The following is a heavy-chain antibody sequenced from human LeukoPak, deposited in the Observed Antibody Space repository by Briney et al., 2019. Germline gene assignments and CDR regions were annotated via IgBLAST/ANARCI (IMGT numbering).Heavy chain of an antibody. J-gene: IGHJ3*02. CDR2: IYHSRNT. Sequence: SETLSLTPAVPLGSISIYFSCWIPQPPGKGLEWIGYIYHSRNTNYNPSLKSRVTISVDTSKNQFSLKLSSVTAADTAVYYCARANYYDGSGYSRGAFDIWGQGTMVTVSS. V-gene: IGHV4-59*01. CDR3: ARANYYDGSGYSRGAFDI. D-gene: IGHD3-22*01. CDR1: LGSISIYF.